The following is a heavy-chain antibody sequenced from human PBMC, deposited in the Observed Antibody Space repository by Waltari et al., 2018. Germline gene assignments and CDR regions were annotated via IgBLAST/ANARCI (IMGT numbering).Heavy chain of an antibody. D-gene: IGHD6-19*01. V-gene: IGHV4-34*02. J-gene: IGHJ1*01. CDR3: VTGPRDKWVGRYSGEFFHH. CDR2: NNLAEIT. CDR1: GVSLSDYY. Sequence: QVQLQQWGAGLLRPSETLSLTCAVYGVSLSDYYWTWLRPPRGKGLEWIGENNLAEITYDNPSVEGRFIIGVDKSKNQFSLQLLSVTAADTALYYCVTGPRDKWVGRYSGEFFHHWGPGTLVTVSS.